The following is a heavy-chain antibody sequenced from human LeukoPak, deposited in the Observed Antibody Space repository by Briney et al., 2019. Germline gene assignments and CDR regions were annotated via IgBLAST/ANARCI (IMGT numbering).Heavy chain of an antibody. CDR3: AGDYDSSGYSALDY. D-gene: IGHD3-22*01. CDR1: GYTFTDHY. J-gene: IGHJ4*02. Sequence: GASVKISCKVSGYTFTDHYMHWVQQAPGKGLEWMGLVDPEDGETIYAEKFQGRVTITADTSTDTAYMELSSLRSEDTAVYYCAGDYDSSGYSALDYWGQGTLVTVSS. V-gene: IGHV1-69-2*01. CDR2: VDPEDGET.